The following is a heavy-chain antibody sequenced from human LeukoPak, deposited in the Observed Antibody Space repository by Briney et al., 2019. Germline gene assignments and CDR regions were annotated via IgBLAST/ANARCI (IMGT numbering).Heavy chain of an antibody. CDR3: AKSLVRWAFDY. J-gene: IGHJ4*01. D-gene: IGHD4-23*01. V-gene: IGHV3-23*01. CDR1: GFPFNNSA. Sequence: PGGSLRLSCAASGFPFNNSAMSWVRQAPGKGLEWVSAISGSGGSTYYAGSVKGRFTISRDNSKNTLYLQMNSLRAEDTALYFCAKSLVRWAFDYWGRGALVSVSS. CDR2: ISGSGGST.